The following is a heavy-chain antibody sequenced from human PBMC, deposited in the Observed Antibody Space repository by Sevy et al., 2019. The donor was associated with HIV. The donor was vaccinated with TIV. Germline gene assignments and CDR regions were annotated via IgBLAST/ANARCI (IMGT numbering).Heavy chain of an antibody. Sequence: ASVKVSCKASGYTFTSYGISWVRQAPGQGLEWMGWISAYNGNTNYAQKLQGRVTMTTDTSTRTDYMELRSLRSDDTAVYYWAGVPICSGGSCYTETWIQLWGEFDYWGQGTLVTVSS. CDR3: AGVPICSGGSCYTETWIQLWGEFDY. CDR2: ISAYNGNT. D-gene: IGHD2-15*01. J-gene: IGHJ4*02. V-gene: IGHV1-18*01. CDR1: GYTFTSYG.